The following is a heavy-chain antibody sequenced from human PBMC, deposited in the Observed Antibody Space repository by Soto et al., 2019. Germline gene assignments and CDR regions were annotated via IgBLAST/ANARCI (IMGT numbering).Heavy chain of an antibody. V-gene: IGHV3-30-3*01. J-gene: IGHJ6*02. D-gene: IGHD2-8*01. CDR3: AREFANGVCYDYYYGMDV. CDR1: GFTFSSYA. Sequence: PGGSLRLSCAASGFTFSSYAMHWVRQAPGKGLEWVAVISYDGSNKYYADSVKGRFTISRDNSKNTLYLQMNSLRAEDTAVYYCAREFANGVCYDYYYGMDVWGQGTTVTVSS. CDR2: ISYDGSNK.